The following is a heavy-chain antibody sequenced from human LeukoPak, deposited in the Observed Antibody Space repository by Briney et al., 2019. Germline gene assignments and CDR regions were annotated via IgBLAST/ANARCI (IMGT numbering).Heavy chain of an antibody. CDR3: AKTYPGGMAAATMPYYFDY. CDR2: ISGSGGST. Sequence: PGGSLRLSCAASGFTFRSYAMSWVRQAPGKGLEWVSVISGSGGSTYYTDSVKGRFTISRDNSKNTLYLQMNSLRAEDTAVYYCAKTYPGGMAAATMPYYFDYWGQGTLVTVSS. CDR1: GFTFRSYA. D-gene: IGHD6-13*01. V-gene: IGHV3-23*01. J-gene: IGHJ4*02.